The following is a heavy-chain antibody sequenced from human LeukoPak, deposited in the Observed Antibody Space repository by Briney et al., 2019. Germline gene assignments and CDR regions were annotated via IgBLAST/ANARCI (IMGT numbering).Heavy chain of an antibody. J-gene: IGHJ4*02. CDR3: ARSPVTMIVVVKEIDY. V-gene: IGHV1-2*02. Sequence: ASVKVSCKASGYTFTGYYMHWVRQAPGQGLEWMGWINPNSGGTNYAQKFQSRVTMTRDTSISTAYMELSRLRSDDTAVYYCARSPVTMIVVVKEIDYWGQGTLVTVSS. D-gene: IGHD3-22*01. CDR1: GYTFTGYY. CDR2: INPNSGGT.